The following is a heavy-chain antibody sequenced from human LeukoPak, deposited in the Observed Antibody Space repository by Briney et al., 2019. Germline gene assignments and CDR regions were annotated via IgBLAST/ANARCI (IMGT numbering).Heavy chain of an antibody. CDR3: AKDIGYYDSSGFDY. Sequence: GGTLRLSCAASGYTFSSYGMSWVRQAPGKGLEWVSAISGSGGSTYYADSVKGRFTISRDNSKNTLYLQMNSLRAEDTALYYCAKDIGYYDSSGFDYWGQGTLVTVSS. V-gene: IGHV3-23*01. D-gene: IGHD3-22*01. J-gene: IGHJ4*02. CDR2: ISGSGGST. CDR1: GYTFSSYG.